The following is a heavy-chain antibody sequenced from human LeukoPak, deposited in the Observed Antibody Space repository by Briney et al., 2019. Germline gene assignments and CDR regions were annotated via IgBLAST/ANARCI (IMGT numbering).Heavy chain of an antibody. J-gene: IGHJ5*02. CDR3: ARHSYRNYLGWFDP. D-gene: IGHD4-11*01. V-gene: IGHV4-39*01. CDR1: GGSINSDDYY. CDR2: IYYSGST. Sequence: SETPSLTCTVSGGSINSDDYYWGWIRQPPGKGLEWIGSIYYSGSTYYNPSLKIRVTMSVDTSNNLFSLMLNSVTAADTAVYYCARHSYRNYLGWFDPWGQGTLVTVSS.